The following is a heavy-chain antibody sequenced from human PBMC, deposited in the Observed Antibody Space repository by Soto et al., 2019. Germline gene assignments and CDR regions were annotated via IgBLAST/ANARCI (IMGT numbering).Heavy chain of an antibody. Sequence: SETLSLTCTVSGGSISSYYWSWIRQPPGKGLEWIGYIYYSGSTNYNPSLKGRVTISVDTSKNQFSLKLSSVTAADTAVYYCARVYCSGGSCYPRWFDPWGQGTLVTVSS. CDR3: ARVYCSGGSCYPRWFDP. D-gene: IGHD2-15*01. CDR2: IYYSGST. J-gene: IGHJ5*02. V-gene: IGHV4-59*01. CDR1: GGSISSYY.